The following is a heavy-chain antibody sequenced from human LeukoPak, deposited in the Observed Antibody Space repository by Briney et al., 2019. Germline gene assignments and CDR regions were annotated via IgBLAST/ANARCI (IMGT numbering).Heavy chain of an antibody. Sequence: SSETLSLTCTVSGGSISSYYWSWIRQPPGKGLEWIGYIYYCGSTNYNPSLKSRVTISVDTSKNQFSLKLSSVTAADTAVYYCARFYDSSGYLHFDYWGQGTLVTVPS. CDR1: GGSISSYY. CDR3: ARFYDSSGYLHFDY. CDR2: IYYCGST. D-gene: IGHD3-22*01. V-gene: IGHV4-59*01. J-gene: IGHJ4*02.